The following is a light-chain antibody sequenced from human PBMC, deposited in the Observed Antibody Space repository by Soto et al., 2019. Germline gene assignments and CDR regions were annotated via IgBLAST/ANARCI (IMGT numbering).Light chain of an antibody. CDR2: GAY. Sequence: EIVMTLSPATLSVSPGERATLSCRASQSIPNSYVAWYQQRHGQAPRLLLYGAYNRATGIPDRFSGSVSGTDGTITISRLEPEDGSMYDCQQSGGSTWTFCQGTKVDIK. CDR1: QSIPNSY. J-gene: IGKJ1*01. CDR3: QQSGGSTWT. V-gene: IGKV3-20*01.